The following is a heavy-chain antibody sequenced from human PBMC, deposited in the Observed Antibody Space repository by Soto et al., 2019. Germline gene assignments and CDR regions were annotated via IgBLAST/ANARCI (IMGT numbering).Heavy chain of an antibody. CDR2: INPNGGAT. CDR1: GYTFTGNS. V-gene: IGHV1-2*02. D-gene: IGHD2-21*01. Sequence: SMRLSTKASGYTFTGNSINWGRQAPGQGLEWMGYINPNGGATKYAPRFQGRVTMTSDTYIRKAYVDLSNLTSDDTAVYYCARGGGTILASLTWGPGPLVTAS. J-gene: IGHJ5*02. CDR3: ARGGGTILASLT.